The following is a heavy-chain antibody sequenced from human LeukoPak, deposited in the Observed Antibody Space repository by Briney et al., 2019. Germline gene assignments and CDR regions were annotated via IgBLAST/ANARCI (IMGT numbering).Heavy chain of an antibody. CDR3: ARSNDSSGLSFDY. V-gene: IGHV1-69*05. CDR2: IIPIFGTA. Sequence: SVKVSCKASGGTFSSYAISWVRQAPGQGLEWMGRIIPIFGTANYAQKLQGRVTITTDESTSTSYMELSSRRSEDTAVYYCARSNDSSGLSFDYGRQGTLVTVSS. J-gene: IGHJ4*02. D-gene: IGHD3-22*01. CDR1: GGTFSSYA.